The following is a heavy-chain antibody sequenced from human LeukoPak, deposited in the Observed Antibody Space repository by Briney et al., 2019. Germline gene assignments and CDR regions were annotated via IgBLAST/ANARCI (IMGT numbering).Heavy chain of an antibody. CDR1: GFTFSSYS. CDR2: ISSSSSYI. D-gene: IGHD7-27*01. V-gene: IGHV3-21*01. Sequence: PGGSLRLSCAASGFTFSSYSMNWVRQAPGKGLEWVSSISSSSSYIYYADSVKGRFTIFRDNAKNSLYLQMNSLRAEDTAVYYCARDSGHHAFDIWGQGTMVTVSS. CDR3: ARDSGHHAFDI. J-gene: IGHJ3*02.